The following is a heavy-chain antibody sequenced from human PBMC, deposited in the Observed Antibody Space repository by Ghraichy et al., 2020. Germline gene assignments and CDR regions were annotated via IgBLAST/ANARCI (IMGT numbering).Heavy chain of an antibody. CDR1: GFTFGDYA. V-gene: IGHV3-49*03. J-gene: IGHJ3*02. CDR3: TRVRYSGSYGRFDAFDI. D-gene: IGHD1-26*01. CDR2: IRSRVYGGTT. Sequence: GESLNISCTASGFTFGDYAMSWFRQAPGKGLEWVGFIRSRVYGGTTENAASVKGRFTISRDDSSSIAYLQMDSLEIEDTAIYFCTRVRYSGSYGRFDAFDIWGQGTMVTVSS.